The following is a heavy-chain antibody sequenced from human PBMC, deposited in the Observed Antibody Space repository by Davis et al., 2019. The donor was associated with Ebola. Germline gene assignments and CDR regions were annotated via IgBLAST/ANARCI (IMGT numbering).Heavy chain of an antibody. D-gene: IGHD3-22*01. J-gene: IGHJ4*02. CDR1: GFTFSSYS. CDR3: AATYDTSGYPTDY. CDR2: ISSSSYYI. V-gene: IGHV3-21*01. Sequence: GESLRLSCAASGFTFSSYSMNWVRQAPGMGLEWVSSISSSSYYIYYADSVKGRFTISRDNAKKSLYLQMNSLRAEDTGVYYCAATYDTSGYPTDYWGQGTLVTVSS.